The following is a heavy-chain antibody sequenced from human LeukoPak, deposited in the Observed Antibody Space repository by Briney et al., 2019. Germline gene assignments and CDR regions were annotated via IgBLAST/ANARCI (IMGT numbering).Heavy chain of an antibody. J-gene: IGHJ4*02. CDR3: ATRSGSSRPPSNY. CDR1: GITFSNFG. V-gene: IGHV3-30*03. Sequence: PGRSLRLSCAASGITFSNFGMHWVRQAPGKGLEWVAVISYVGSNKYYADSVKGRFTISRDNSKNTLYLQMNSLRAEDTALYYCATRSGSSRPPSNYWGQGTLVTVSS. CDR2: ISYVGSNK. D-gene: IGHD3-22*01.